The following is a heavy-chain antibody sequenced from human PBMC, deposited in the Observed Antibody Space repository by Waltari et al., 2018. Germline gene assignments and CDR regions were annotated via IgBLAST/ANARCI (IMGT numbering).Heavy chain of an antibody. D-gene: IGHD2-21*01. CDR3: ARRGYCGIDCYSNYFDF. J-gene: IGHJ4*02. CDR2: ITHSGST. V-gene: IGHV4-34*01. CDR1: GGAFHFYY. Sequence: QVLLQQWGAGLLKPSETLSLTCAVYGGAFHFYYWRWIRQPPGEGLEWIGEITHSGSTNYNPSLKSRVSISVDTPNNQFSLKLTSVTAADTAAYYCARRGYCGIDCYSNYFDFWGQGTLVTVSS.